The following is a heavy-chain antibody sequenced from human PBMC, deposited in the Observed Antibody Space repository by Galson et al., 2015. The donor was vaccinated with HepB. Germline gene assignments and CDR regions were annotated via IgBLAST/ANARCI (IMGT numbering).Heavy chain of an antibody. V-gene: IGHV3-53*01. Sequence: SLRLSCAASGFTVSSNYMSWVRQAPGKGLEWVSVIYSGGITYYSDSVKGRFTISRDNSKNTLYLQMNSLRAEDTAVYYCARVDSSSWSYYYYYYMDVWGKGTTVTVSS. J-gene: IGHJ6*03. CDR3: ARVDSSSWSYYYYYYMDV. CDR2: IYSGGIT. D-gene: IGHD6-13*01. CDR1: GFTVSSNY.